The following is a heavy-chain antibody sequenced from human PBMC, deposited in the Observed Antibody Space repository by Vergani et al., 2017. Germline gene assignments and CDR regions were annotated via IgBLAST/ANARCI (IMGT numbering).Heavy chain of an antibody. D-gene: IGHD4-23*01. CDR2: ISWNSGSI. CDR1: GFTFDDYA. Sequence: EVQLVESGGGLVQPGRSLRLSCAASGFTFDDYAMHWVRQAPGKGLEWVSGISWNSGSIGYADSVKGRFTISRDNAKNSRYLQMNSLRAEDTAVYYCARDRYGSRYGGNIYDYWGQGTLVTVSS. J-gene: IGHJ4*02. CDR3: ARDRYGSRYGGNIYDY. V-gene: IGHV3-9*01.